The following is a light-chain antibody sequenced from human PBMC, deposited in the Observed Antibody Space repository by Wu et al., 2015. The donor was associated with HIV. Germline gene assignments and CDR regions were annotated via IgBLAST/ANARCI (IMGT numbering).Light chain of an antibody. CDR2: GVS. Sequence: ENVLTQSPDILSLSPGERATLYCRASQNVKSDLVWYQQKPGQPPRLLISGVSTRATGVPARFSGSGSGTEFTLTISSLQPEDFALYICQQHFAWPTFGQGTKVEF. CDR1: QNVKSD. CDR3: QQHFAWPT. J-gene: IGKJ1*01. V-gene: IGKV3-15*01.